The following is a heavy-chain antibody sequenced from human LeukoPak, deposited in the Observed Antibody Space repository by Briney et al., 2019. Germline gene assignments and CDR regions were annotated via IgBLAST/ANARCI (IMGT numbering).Heavy chain of an antibody. V-gene: IGHV3-30*04. CDR1: GFIFSSYA. D-gene: IGHD3-10*01. CDR3: ARAAGEEGPDFDF. J-gene: IGHJ4*02. Sequence: PGGSLRLSCEASGFIFSSYAIHWVRQAPGKGLEWVGIISSDGKKKFYADSLKGRFTISRDNSKNTLYLQMNSLGADDTAVYYCARAAGEEGPDFDFWGQGTLVTVSS. CDR2: ISSDGKKK.